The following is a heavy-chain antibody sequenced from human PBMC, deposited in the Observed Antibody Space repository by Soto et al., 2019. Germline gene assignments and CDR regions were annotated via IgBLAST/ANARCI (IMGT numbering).Heavy chain of an antibody. Sequence: QVQLVESGGGVVQPGRSLRLSCAASGFTFSSYGMHWVRQAPGKGLEWVAVIWYDGSNKYYADSVKGRFTISRDNSKNTLYLQMNSLRAEDTAVYYCARATPGRYYYGMDVWGKGTTVTVSS. CDR3: ARATPGRYYYGMDV. CDR2: IWYDGSNK. V-gene: IGHV3-33*01. CDR1: GFTFSSYG. D-gene: IGHD2-15*01. J-gene: IGHJ6*04.